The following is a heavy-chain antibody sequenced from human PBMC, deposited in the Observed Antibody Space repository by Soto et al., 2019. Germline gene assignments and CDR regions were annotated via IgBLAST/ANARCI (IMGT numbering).Heavy chain of an antibody. J-gene: IGHJ4*01. D-gene: IGHD2-15*01. V-gene: IGHV4-4*02. Sequence: QAQLQESRPGLVRPSGPLSLTCAVSGDSIRGGNWWRWVRQAPQKGLEWLGEIYHSGTTMYNPYLKTRSTISVDKSKNQFSLTLISVTAADTAVYYGAGNRELGHGNLCYDYCGHGTRVAVSS. CDR1: GDSIRGGNW. CDR3: AGNRELGHGNLCYDY. CDR2: IYHSGTT.